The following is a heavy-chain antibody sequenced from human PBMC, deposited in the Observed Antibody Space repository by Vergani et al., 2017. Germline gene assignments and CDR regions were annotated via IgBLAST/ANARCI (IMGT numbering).Heavy chain of an antibody. CDR3: ARGWYCSSTSCYQGVMDV. J-gene: IGHJ6*03. CDR2: ISSSSSYI. Sequence: EVQLVESGGGLVKPGGSLRLSCAASGFTFSSYSMNWVRQAPGKGLEWVSCISSSSSYIYYADSVKGRFTISRANAKNSLYLQMNSMRSEDTAVYYCARGWYCSSTSCYQGVMDVWGKGTTVTVSS. CDR1: GFTFSSYS. D-gene: IGHD2-2*01. V-gene: IGHV3-21*01.